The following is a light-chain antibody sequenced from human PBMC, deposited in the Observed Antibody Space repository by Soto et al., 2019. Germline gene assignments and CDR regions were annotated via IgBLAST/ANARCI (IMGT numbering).Light chain of an antibody. CDR1: SGYSNYK. Sequence: QSELTQPPSASASLGASVTLTCTLSSGYSNYKVDWYQQRPGKGPRFVMRVGTGGIVGSKGDGIPDRFSVLGSGLNRYLTINNIQEEDESDYHCGADHGSGSNFVYVFGTGTKLTVL. CDR3: GADHGSGSNFVYV. J-gene: IGLJ1*01. CDR2: VGTGGIVG. V-gene: IGLV9-49*01.